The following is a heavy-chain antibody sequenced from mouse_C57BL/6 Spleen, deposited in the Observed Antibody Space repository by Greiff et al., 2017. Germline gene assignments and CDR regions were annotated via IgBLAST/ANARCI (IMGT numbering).Heavy chain of an antibody. CDR1: GYTFTDYE. J-gene: IGHJ2*01. CDR3: TRSGTYYLDY. V-gene: IGHV1-15*01. Sequence: VKLMESGAELVRPGASVTLSCKASGYTFTDYEMHWVKQTPVHGLEWIGAIDPETGGTAYNQKFKGKAILTAYKSSSTAYMELRSLTSEDSAVYYCTRSGTYYLDYWGQGTTLTVSS. CDR2: IDPETGGT. D-gene: IGHD4-1*01.